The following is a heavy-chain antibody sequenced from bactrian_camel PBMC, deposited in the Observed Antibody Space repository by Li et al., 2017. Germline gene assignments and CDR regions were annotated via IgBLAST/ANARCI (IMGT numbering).Heavy chain of an antibody. CDR2: INTDTGSK. Sequence: SCAASGTQIMHCMAWFRQAPGKSREGVACINTDTGSKFYADSVEGRFTISHGNAKNTLYLQMNSLKPDDSAMYYCAAGCKVAGTWSFESDLRYWGQGTQVTVSS. V-gene: IGHV3S28*01. J-gene: IGHJ6*01. CDR1: GTQIMHC. CDR3: AAGCKVAGTWSFESDLRY. D-gene: IGHD1*01.